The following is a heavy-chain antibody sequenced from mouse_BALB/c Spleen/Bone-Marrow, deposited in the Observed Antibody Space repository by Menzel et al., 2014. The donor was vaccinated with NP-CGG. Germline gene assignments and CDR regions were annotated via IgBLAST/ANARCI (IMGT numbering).Heavy chain of an antibody. Sequence: VQLQQSGPELVKPGASVKISCKASGYTFNDYYINWVKQKPGQGLEWIGWIYPGSGTTKYNENFKGKATLTVDTSSSTAYIQLSSLTSEDTAVYFRARDYGYVDAMNYWGQGTSVTVSS. CDR2: IYPGSGTT. CDR1: GYTFNDYY. V-gene: IGHV1-84*02. CDR3: ARDYGYVDAMNY. D-gene: IGHD1-2*01. J-gene: IGHJ4*01.